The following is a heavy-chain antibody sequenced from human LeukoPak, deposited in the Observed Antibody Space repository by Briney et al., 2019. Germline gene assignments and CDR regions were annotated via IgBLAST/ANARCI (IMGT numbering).Heavy chain of an antibody. CDR1: GGTFSSYA. V-gene: IGHV1-69*13. CDR3: ARDQGYSYGHDPIFDY. J-gene: IGHJ4*02. Sequence: SVKVSCKASGGTFSSYAISWMRQAPGQGLEWMGGIIPIFGTANYAQKFQGRATITADESTSTAYMELSSLRSEDTAVYYCARDQGYSYGHDPIFDYWGQGTLVTVSS. CDR2: IIPIFGTA. D-gene: IGHD5-18*01.